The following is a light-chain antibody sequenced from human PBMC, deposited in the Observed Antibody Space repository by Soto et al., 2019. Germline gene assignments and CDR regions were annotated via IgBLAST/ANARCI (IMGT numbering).Light chain of an antibody. J-gene: IGKJ5*01. CDR3: KQGRNGQT. Sequence: EIVLTQSPATLSLSPGERATLSCRASQSVSSYLAWYQQKPGQAPRLLIYDASNRATGIPARFSGSGSGTDFPLTISTLEPKDLAVYYCKQGRNGQTFGKGTRREFK. CDR2: DAS. CDR1: QSVSSY. V-gene: IGKV3-11*01.